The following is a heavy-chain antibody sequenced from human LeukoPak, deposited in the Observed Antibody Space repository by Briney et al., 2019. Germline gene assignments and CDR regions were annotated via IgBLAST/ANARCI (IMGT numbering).Heavy chain of an antibody. CDR3: ARDSTDGVIPRELHPPFDY. V-gene: IGHV3-30-3*01. CDR1: GFTFSGYA. Sequence: GGSLRLSCAVSGFTFSGYAMHWVRQAPGKGLEWVAVMSYDGSNKFYADSVKGRFTISRDNSKSTLYLQMNSLRAEDTAVYYCARDSTDGVIPRELHPPFDYGGQGTLVTVSS. D-gene: IGHD1-7*01. J-gene: IGHJ4*02. CDR2: MSYDGSNK.